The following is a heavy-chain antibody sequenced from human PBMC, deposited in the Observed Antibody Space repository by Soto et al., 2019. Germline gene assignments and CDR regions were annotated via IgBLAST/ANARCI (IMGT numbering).Heavy chain of an antibody. Sequence: QVQLVESGGGVVQPGMSLRLSCAASGFIFNEYGMHWVRQAPGKGLEWVAVIWYDGSNKYYADSVKGRFTISRDNSKNTMSLQMNNLRAEDTAVYYCARWGCSGTNCNLNQRSYDLWGQGTLVNVSS. CDR1: GFIFNEYG. V-gene: IGHV3-33*03. CDR3: ARWGCSGTNCNLNQRSYDL. J-gene: IGHJ4*02. CDR2: IWYDGSNK. D-gene: IGHD2-15*01.